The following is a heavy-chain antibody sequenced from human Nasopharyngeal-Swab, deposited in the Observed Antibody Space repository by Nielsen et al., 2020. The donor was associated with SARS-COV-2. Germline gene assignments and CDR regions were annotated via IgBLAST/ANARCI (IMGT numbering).Heavy chain of an antibody. D-gene: IGHD3-22*01. CDR2: ISYDGSKK. V-gene: IGHV3-30*03. CDR1: GFTFSSYG. Sequence: GESLKISCAASGFTFSSYGMHWVRQAPGKGLEWVAFISYDGSKKYFLDSVKGRFTISRDNTMNTLYLQMNSLRAEDTALYYCATDAPGSGFALDTWGQGTMVTVLS. J-gene: IGHJ3*02. CDR3: ATDAPGSGFALDT.